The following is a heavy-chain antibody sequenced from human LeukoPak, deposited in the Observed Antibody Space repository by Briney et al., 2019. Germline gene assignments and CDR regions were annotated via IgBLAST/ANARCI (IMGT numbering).Heavy chain of an antibody. D-gene: IGHD3-22*01. Sequence: SETLSLTSTVSGRSIGTYYWSWIRQPAGKGLEWIGRTYPSGRTNYNPSLKSRVTMSVDTSRNQFSLKLSSVTAADTAVYYCARDFPYYYDSSGYFKGWSAFDIWGQGTMVTVSS. CDR1: GRSIGTYY. CDR3: ARDFPYYYDSSGYFKGWSAFDI. J-gene: IGHJ3*02. V-gene: IGHV4-4*07. CDR2: TYPSGRT.